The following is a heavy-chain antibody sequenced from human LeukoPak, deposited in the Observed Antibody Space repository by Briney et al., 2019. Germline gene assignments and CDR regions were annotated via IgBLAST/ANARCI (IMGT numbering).Heavy chain of an antibody. D-gene: IGHD3-3*01. CDR1: GGSISSSSYY. CDR3: ARSVPIPIYDFWSGHYVFDY. V-gene: IGHV4-39*01. J-gene: IGHJ4*02. CDR2: IYYSGST. Sequence: PSETLSLTCTVSGGSISSSSYYWGWIRQPPGKGLEWIGSIYYSGSTYYNPSLKSRVTISVDTSKNQFSLKLSSVTAADTAVYYCARSVPIPIYDFWSGHYVFDYWGQGTLVTVSS.